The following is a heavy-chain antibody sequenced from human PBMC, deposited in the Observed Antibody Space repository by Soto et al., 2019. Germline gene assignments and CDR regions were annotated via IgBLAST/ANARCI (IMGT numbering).Heavy chain of an antibody. Sequence: QVQLVQSGAEVKKPGASVKVSCKASGYTFTSYGISWVRQAPGQGLEWMGWISAYNGNTNYAQKLQGRVTMTTDTPTGEADMGLGSLRSDDTALYYWARVGGGSAMLRGVMSYWGQGTLVTVSS. CDR1: GYTFTSYG. CDR3: ARVGGGSAMLRGVMSY. J-gene: IGHJ4*02. D-gene: IGHD3-10*01. CDR2: ISAYNGNT. V-gene: IGHV1-18*01.